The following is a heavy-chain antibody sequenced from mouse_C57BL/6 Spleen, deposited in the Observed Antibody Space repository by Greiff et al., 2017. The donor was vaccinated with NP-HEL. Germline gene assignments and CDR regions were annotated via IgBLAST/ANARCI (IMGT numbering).Heavy chain of an antibody. D-gene: IGHD1-1*01. CDR2: ISGGGGNT. CDR1: GFTFSSYT. CDR3: ARHGYGSSYWYFDV. Sequence: VQLKESGGGLVKPGGSLKLSCAASGFTFSSYTMSWVRQTPEKRLEWVATISGGGGNTYYPDSVKGRFTISRDNAKNTLYLQMSSLRSEDTALYYCARHGYGSSYWYFDVWGTGTTVTVSS. J-gene: IGHJ1*03. V-gene: IGHV5-9*01.